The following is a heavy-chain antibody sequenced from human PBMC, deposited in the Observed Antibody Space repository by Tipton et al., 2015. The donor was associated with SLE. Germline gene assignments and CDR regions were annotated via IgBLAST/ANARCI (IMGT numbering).Heavy chain of an antibody. V-gene: IGHV3-7*01. CDR1: GITFSAYW. Sequence: GSLRLSCETSGITFSAYWMTWVRQAPGKGLEWVANIKEDGSERYYMDSVRGRFTISRDNAKNSVFLQMNSLRVEDTAVYYCARDHRVRWQLHGAMWGQGTMVTVSS. J-gene: IGHJ3*02. CDR2: IKEDGSER. D-gene: IGHD1-26*01. CDR3: ARDHRVRWQLHGAM.